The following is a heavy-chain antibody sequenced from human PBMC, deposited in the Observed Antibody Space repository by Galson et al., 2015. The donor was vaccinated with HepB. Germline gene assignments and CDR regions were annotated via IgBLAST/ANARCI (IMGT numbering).Heavy chain of an antibody. J-gene: IGHJ4*02. CDR2: ISHSSDYT. CDR1: GITLSDYY. CDR3: ARVSSGRHSVYFDS. V-gene: IGHV3-11*06. D-gene: IGHD1-26*01. Sequence: SLRLSCAASGITLSDYYMSWIRQAPGKGLEWVSHISHSSDYTNYADSVTGRFTISRDTAKNALYLQMNNLRAEDTAVYYCARVSSGRHSVYFDSWGQGTLVTVSS.